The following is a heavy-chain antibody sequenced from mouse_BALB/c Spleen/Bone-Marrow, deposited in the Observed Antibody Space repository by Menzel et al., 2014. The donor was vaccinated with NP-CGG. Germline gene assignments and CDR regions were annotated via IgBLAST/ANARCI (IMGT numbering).Heavy chain of an antibody. V-gene: IGHV1-7*01. Sequence: VQLQESGAELAKPGASVKLSCKASGYTFTIYWMHWVTQRPGQGLEWIGYIDPSTGYTEYNQKFKDKATLTADKSSSTAYMQLSSLTSEDSAFYYCARSGMVVDPAWSYWGQGTLVTASA. D-gene: IGHD1-1*01. J-gene: IGHJ3*01. CDR3: ARSGMVVDPAWSY. CDR1: GYTFTIYW. CDR2: IDPSTGYT.